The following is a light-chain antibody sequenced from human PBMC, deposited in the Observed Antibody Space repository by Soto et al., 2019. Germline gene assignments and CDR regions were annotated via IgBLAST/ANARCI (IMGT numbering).Light chain of an antibody. CDR1: SGHSTYI. CDR2: LEGSGSY. Sequence: QPVLTLSSSASASLGSSVKLTCTLSSGHSTYIIAWHQQQPGKAPRYLMKLEGSGSYNKGSGVPDRFSGSSSEADRYLTISNLQFEDEADYYCETWDINTHVVFGGGTKLTVL. CDR3: ETWDINTHVV. V-gene: IGLV4-60*02. J-gene: IGLJ2*01.